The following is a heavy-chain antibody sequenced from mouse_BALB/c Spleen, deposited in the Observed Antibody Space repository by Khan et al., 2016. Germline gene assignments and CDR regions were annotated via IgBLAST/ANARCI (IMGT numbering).Heavy chain of an antibody. CDR2: INPYNDGT. J-gene: IGHJ4*01. V-gene: IGHV1S136*01. CDR1: GYTFTSYV. CDR3: ARYDYAMDY. Sequence: VQLQQSGPELVKPGASVKMSCKASGYTFTSYVMHWVKQKPGQGLEWIGYINPYNDGTKYNEKFQGKVTLTSDKSTSTAYTEHCRLTSEDSAVYCCARYDYAMDYWGQGTSVTVAS. D-gene: IGHD2-14*01.